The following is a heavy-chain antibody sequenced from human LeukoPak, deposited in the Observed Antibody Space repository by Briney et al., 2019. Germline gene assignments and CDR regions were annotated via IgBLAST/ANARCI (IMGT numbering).Heavy chain of an antibody. Sequence: SETLSLTCTVSGGSISSGGYYWSWIRQHPGKGLEWIGYIYYSGSTYYNPSLKSRVTISVDTSKNQFSLELSSVTAADTAVYYCARDRSAAGTFDYWGQGTLVTVSS. CDR1: GGSISSGGYY. CDR2: IYYSGST. D-gene: IGHD6-13*01. V-gene: IGHV4-31*03. CDR3: ARDRSAAGTFDY. J-gene: IGHJ4*02.